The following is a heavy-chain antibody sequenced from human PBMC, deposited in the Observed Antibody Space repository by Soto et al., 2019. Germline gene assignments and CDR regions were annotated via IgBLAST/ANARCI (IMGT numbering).Heavy chain of an antibody. CDR2: INPGNGDT. Sequence: ASVKVSCKASGFTFTSSAIHWVRQAPGQSLEWMGWINPGNGDTKYSQIFQGRVTITWDTSARTAYMDLSSLISEDTADYYCARDSSSSRSFDYWGQGARVTVSS. D-gene: IGHD6-6*01. CDR1: GFTFTSSA. J-gene: IGHJ4*02. V-gene: IGHV1-3*01. CDR3: ARDSSSSRSFDY.